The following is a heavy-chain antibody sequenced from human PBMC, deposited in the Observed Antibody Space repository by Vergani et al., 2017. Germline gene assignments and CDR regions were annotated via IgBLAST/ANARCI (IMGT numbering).Heavy chain of an antibody. CDR1: GYTFTNYG. CDR3: AREKGSGGILWLDAFDI. J-gene: IGHJ3*02. Sequence: QVHLVQSGAEVKKPGASVKVSCKASGYTFTNYGISWMRQAPGQGLEWMGWISAYNDNTYYAQKVQGRVTMTTDTSTSTAYMELRSLRSDDTAVYYCAREKGSGGILWLDAFDIWGQGTMVSVSS. V-gene: IGHV1-18*01. D-gene: IGHD2-21*01. CDR2: ISAYNDNT.